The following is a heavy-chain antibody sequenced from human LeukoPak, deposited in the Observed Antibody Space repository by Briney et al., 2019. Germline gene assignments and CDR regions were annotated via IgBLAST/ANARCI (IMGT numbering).Heavy chain of an antibody. Sequence: SSETLSLTCAVYGGSFSGYYWSWIRQPPGKGLEWIGEINQSGSTNYNPSLKSRVTISVDTSKNQFSLKLSSVTAADTAVYYCARGGDYGPTDYWGQGTLVTVSS. CDR1: GGSFSGYY. J-gene: IGHJ4*02. CDR3: ARGGDYGPTDY. V-gene: IGHV4-34*01. D-gene: IGHD3-10*01. CDR2: INQSGST.